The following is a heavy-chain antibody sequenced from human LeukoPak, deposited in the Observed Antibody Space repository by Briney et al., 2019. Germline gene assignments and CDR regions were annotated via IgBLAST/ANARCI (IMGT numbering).Heavy chain of an antibody. D-gene: IGHD2/OR15-2a*01. CDR1: GYTFTSYG. J-gene: IGHJ6*03. Sequence: ASVKVSCKASGYTFTSYGISWVRQAPGQGLEWMGWISAYNGNTNYAQKLQGRVTMTTDTSTSTAYMELRSLRSDDTAVYYCARTLRPTFYYYYMDVWGKGTTVTISS. CDR2: ISAYNGNT. CDR3: ARTLRPTFYYYYMDV. V-gene: IGHV1-18*01.